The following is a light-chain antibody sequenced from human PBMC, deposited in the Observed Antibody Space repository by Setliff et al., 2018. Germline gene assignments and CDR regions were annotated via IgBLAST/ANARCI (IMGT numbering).Light chain of an antibody. CDR1: TSDVGGYDY. CDR3: ISYLYSQTLYV. CDR2: DVI. J-gene: IGLJ1*01. V-gene: IGLV2-14*03. Sequence: ALAQPAAVSGSPGQSIAISCTGTTSDVGGYDYVSWYQHHPGKAPKLMIYDVINRPSGVSDRFSGSKSGNTASLTISGLQAEDEATYYCISYLYSQTLYVFGTGTKVTVL.